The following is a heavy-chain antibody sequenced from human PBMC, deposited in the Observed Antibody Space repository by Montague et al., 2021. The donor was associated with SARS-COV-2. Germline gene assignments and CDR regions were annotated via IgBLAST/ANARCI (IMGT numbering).Heavy chain of an antibody. CDR1: GFSFSDSY. J-gene: IGHJ4*02. D-gene: IGHD2-8*01. Sequence: SLRLSCAASGFSFSDSYMSWIRQAPGKGLEWVSYISGSSSYTNYADSVKGRFTISRDNAKNSLYLQMNSLRAEDTAVYYCAGDQYCTKGVCYSRGFDYWGQGTLVTVPS. CDR3: AGDQYCTKGVCYSRGFDY. CDR2: ISGSSSYT. V-gene: IGHV3-11*05.